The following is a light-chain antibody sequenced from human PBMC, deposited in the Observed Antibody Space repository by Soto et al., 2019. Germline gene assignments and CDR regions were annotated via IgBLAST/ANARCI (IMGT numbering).Light chain of an antibody. CDR3: AAWDDSLNGLV. Sequence: QSVLTQPPSASGTPGQRVTISCSGSSSNIGSKPVNWYQRLPGAAPKLLIHNTNQRPSGVPDRFSGSKSGTSASLAISGLQSDDEAHYYCAAWDDSLNGLVFGGGTKLTVL. J-gene: IGLJ2*01. CDR2: NTN. V-gene: IGLV1-44*01. CDR1: SSNIGSKP.